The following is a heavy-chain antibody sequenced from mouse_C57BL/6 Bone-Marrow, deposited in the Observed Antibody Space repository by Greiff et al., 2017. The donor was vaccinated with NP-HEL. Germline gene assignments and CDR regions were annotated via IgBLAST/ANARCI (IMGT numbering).Heavy chain of an antibody. CDR1: GYAFSSSW. Sequence: VQLQQSGPELVKPGASVKISCKASGYAFSSSWMNWVKQRPGKGLEWIGRIYPGDGDTNYNGKFKGKATLTADKSSSTAYMQLNSLTSEDSAVYFCARGLRDYWGQGTTLTVSS. CDR2: IYPGDGDT. V-gene: IGHV1-82*01. J-gene: IGHJ2*01. CDR3: ARGLRDY.